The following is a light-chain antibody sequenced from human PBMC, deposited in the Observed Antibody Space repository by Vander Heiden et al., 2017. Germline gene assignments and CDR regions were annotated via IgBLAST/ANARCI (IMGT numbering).Light chain of an antibody. CDR2: DAS. Sequence: DLQMTQSPSSLSACVGDRITITCQETQDIGNSLNWYQQKPGIAPKVLIYDASNLETGVPLRFSGSGSGSGTDFTFTISSLQPEDVATYYCQQYGDPGYTFGQGTKLEI. V-gene: IGKV1-33*01. CDR1: QDIGNS. J-gene: IGKJ2*01. CDR3: QQYGDPGYT.